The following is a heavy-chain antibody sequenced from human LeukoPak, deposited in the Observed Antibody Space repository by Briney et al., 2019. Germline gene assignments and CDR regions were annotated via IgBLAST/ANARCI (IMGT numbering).Heavy chain of an antibody. CDR2: MNRDGSEV. CDR3: ARGIDEWLYLNY. V-gene: IGHV3-7*04. Sequence: GGSLRLSCAASGFPFAPFWMTWVRQAPGKGPEFVATMNRDGSEVAYGNSVRGRFTISRDNAKNSRYLQMYSLRAEDTAVYYCARGIDEWLYLNYWGQGALVTVSS. J-gene: IGHJ4*02. CDR1: GFPFAPFW. D-gene: IGHD3-3*01.